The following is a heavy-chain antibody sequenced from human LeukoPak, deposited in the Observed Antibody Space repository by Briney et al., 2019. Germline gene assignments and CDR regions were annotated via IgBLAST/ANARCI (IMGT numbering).Heavy chain of an antibody. V-gene: IGHV3-53*01. CDR1: GFTVRSNY. Sequence: GGSLRLSCAASGFTVRSNYMSWVRQAPGRGLEWVSVIYSGGSTYYSDSVKGRFTISRDDSKNTLYLQMNSLRAEDTAVYYCARDTYYGSGSYDYWGQGTLVTASS. CDR3: ARDTYYGSGSYDY. J-gene: IGHJ4*02. D-gene: IGHD3-10*01. CDR2: IYSGGST.